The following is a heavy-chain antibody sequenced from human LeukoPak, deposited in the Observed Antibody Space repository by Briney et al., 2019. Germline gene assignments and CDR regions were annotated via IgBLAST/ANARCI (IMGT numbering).Heavy chain of an antibody. J-gene: IGHJ6*03. CDR3: ARVAAEVVGVPGPIGFGWLRRDYYYMDV. Sequence: ASVKVSCKASGYTFIGNYIHWVRQAPGQGLEWMGWINPISGGTNYAQKFQGRVTMTRDTSITTVYMEMSRLKSDDTAVYYCARVAAEVVGVPGPIGFGWLRRDYYYMDVWGKGTTVTVSS. V-gene: IGHV1-2*02. D-gene: IGHD2-2*02. CDR2: INPISGGT. CDR1: GYTFIGNY.